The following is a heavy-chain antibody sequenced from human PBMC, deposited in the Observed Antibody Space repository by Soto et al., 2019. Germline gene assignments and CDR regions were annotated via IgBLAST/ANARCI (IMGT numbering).Heavy chain of an antibody. CDR1: GYTFTSYG. D-gene: IGHD3-3*01. Sequence: ASVKVSCKASGYTFTSYGISWVRQAPGQGLEWMGWISAYNGNTNYAQKLQGRVTMTTDTSTSTAYMELRSLRSDDTAVYYCARDGSITIFGVVIRLDGMDVWGKGTTVTVSS. CDR2: ISAYNGNT. J-gene: IGHJ6*04. CDR3: ARDGSITIFGVVIRLDGMDV. V-gene: IGHV1-18*04.